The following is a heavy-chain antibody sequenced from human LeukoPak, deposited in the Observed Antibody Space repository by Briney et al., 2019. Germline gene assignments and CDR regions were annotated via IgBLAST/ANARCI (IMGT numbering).Heavy chain of an antibody. Sequence: PGGSLRLSCAASGFTFSNYWMRWVRQAPGKGLEGVANIKQDGSEKYYVDSVKGRFTISRDSAKNSLYLQMHSLRAEDTAVYYCARVKYFDFWSGNDAFDIWGQGTMFTVSS. D-gene: IGHD3-3*01. CDR3: ARVKYFDFWSGNDAFDI. CDR1: GFTFSNYW. CDR2: IKQDGSEK. J-gene: IGHJ3*02. V-gene: IGHV3-7*01.